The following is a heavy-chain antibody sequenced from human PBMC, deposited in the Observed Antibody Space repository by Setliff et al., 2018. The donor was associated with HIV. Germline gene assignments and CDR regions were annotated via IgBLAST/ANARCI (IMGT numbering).Heavy chain of an antibody. CDR1: AFTVSGNY. D-gene: IGHD6-13*01. CDR2: IYSGSST. CDR3: ARATYSSSWYKGLGAFDI. V-gene: IGHV3-66*01. J-gene: IGHJ3*02. Sequence: LRLSCAASAFTVSGNYMNWVRQAPGKGLEWVSVIYSGSSTYYADSVKGRFTISRENSKNTLYLQMNSLRAEDTAVYYCARATYSSSWYKGLGAFDIWGQGTMVTVSS.